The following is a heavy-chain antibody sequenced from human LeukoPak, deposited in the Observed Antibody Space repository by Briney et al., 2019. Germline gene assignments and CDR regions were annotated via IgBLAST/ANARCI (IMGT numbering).Heavy chain of an antibody. CDR3: AKKGGATSGNWFDP. J-gene: IGHJ5*02. CDR2: IYYSGST. D-gene: IGHD5-12*01. Sequence: SETLSLTCTVSGGSISSGDYYWSWIRQPPGKGLEWIGYIYYSGSTYYNPSLKSRVTISVDTSKNQFSLKLSSVTAADTAVYYCAKKGGATSGNWFDPWGQGTLVTVSS. CDR1: GGSISSGDYY. V-gene: IGHV4-30-4*02.